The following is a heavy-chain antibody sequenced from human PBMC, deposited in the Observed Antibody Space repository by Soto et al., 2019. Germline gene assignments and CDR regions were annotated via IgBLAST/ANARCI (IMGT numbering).Heavy chain of an antibody. Sequence: QVTLKESGPVLVKPTETLTLTCTVSGFSLSNYRMGVCWIRQPPGKALEWRAHIFSNDEKSYSPSLKRRLTISKDTFTWQVVVTIPYMDFMDTATSFCERIRRGIVATILYYLDYWGHGTLVTLAS. D-gene: IGHD5-12*01. J-gene: IGHJ4*01. CDR1: GFSLSNYRMG. CDR3: ERIRRGIVATILYYLDY. CDR2: IFSNDEK. V-gene: IGHV2-26*01.